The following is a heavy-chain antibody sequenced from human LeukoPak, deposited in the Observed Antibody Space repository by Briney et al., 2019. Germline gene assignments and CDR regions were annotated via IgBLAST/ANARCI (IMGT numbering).Heavy chain of an antibody. D-gene: IGHD2-2*01. CDR2: ISYDGSNK. CDR1: GFTFSSYA. Sequence: GGSLRLSCAASGFTFSSYAMHWVRQAPGKGLEWVAVISYDGSNKYYADSVKGRFTISRDNSKNTLYLQMNSLRAEDTAVYYCARGGSSTSCYACYYYMDVWGKGTTVTVSS. J-gene: IGHJ6*03. V-gene: IGHV3-30*04. CDR3: ARGGSSTSCYACYYYMDV.